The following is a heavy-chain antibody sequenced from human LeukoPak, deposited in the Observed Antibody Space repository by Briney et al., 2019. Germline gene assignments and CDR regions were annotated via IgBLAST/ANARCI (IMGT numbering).Heavy chain of an antibody. Sequence: GGSLRLSCAASGFTFDDYGMTWVRQAPGKGLEWVSGINWNGGSTGYADSVKGRFTISRDNAKNSLYLQMNSLRAEDTALYYCTRVTGSGSYYNPGDYWGQGTLVTVSS. V-gene: IGHV3-20*04. CDR2: INWNGGST. CDR3: TRVTGSGSYYNPGDY. J-gene: IGHJ4*02. D-gene: IGHD3-10*01. CDR1: GFTFDDYG.